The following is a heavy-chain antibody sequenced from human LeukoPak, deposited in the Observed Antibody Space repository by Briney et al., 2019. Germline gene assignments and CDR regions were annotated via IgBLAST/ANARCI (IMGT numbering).Heavy chain of an antibody. CDR2: INPNSGGT. CDR3: ARGSPILPAASAFDI. Sequence: GASVKVSCKASGYTFTGYYMHWVRQAPGQGLEWMGWINPNSGGTNYAQKLQGRVTMTTDTSTSTAYMELRSLRSDDTAVYYCARGSPILPAASAFDIWGQGTMVTVSS. D-gene: IGHD2-2*01. V-gene: IGHV1-2*02. J-gene: IGHJ3*02. CDR1: GYTFTGYY.